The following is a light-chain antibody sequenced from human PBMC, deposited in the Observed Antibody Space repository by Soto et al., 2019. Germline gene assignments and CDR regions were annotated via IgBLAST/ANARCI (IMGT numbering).Light chain of an antibody. CDR1: QSVLYSPNNKNY. Sequence: DVVMTQSPDSLAVSLGERATINCKSSQSVLYSPNNKNYLAWYQQKPGQSPKLLMYWASTRESGVPDRFSGSGSGTDFTLTISSLQAEDVAVYYCQQYSGSPYTFGQGTKLEIK. V-gene: IGKV4-1*01. CDR3: QQYSGSPYT. J-gene: IGKJ2*01. CDR2: WAS.